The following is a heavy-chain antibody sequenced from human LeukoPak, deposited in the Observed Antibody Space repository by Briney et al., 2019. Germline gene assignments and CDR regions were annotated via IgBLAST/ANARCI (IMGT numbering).Heavy chain of an antibody. CDR2: IYYSGST. V-gene: IGHV4-59*12. Sequence: PSETLSLTCTVSGGSISSYYWSWIRQPPGKGLGWIGYIYYSGSTNYNPSLKSRVTISVDTSKNQFSLKLSSVTAADTAVYYCARGRASESWFDPWGQGTLVTVSS. D-gene: IGHD1-26*01. CDR1: GGSISSYY. J-gene: IGHJ5*02. CDR3: ARGRASESWFDP.